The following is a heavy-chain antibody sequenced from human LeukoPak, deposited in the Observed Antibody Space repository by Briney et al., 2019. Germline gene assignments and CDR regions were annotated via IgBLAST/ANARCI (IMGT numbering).Heavy chain of an antibody. J-gene: IGHJ4*02. Sequence: GGSLRLSCAASGFTFSSYAMSWVRQAPGKGLEWVAAISGSGGSTYYADSVKGRFTISRDNSKNTVYLQMNSLRAQDRVVFYGAKDPTGYSSSWYDYWGKGTMVTVSS. CDR3: AKDPTGYSSSWYDY. D-gene: IGHD6-13*01. V-gene: IGHV3-23*01. CDR1: GFTFSSYA. CDR2: ISGSGGST.